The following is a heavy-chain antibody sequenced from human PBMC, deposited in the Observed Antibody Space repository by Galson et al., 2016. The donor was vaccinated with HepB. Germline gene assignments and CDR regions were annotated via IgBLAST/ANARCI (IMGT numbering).Heavy chain of an antibody. CDR3: AKEDNIAGATTINN. V-gene: IGHV3-23*01. J-gene: IGHJ4*02. CDR2: ITSGGST. D-gene: IGHD1-26*01. Sequence: SLRLSCAASGFTFSSYAMTWVRQAPGKGLEWVSVITSGGSTYNAASVKGRFTISRDNSKNTLYVQMNNLGAEDTAVYYCAKEDNIAGATTINNWGQGTLVTVSS. CDR1: GFTFSSYA.